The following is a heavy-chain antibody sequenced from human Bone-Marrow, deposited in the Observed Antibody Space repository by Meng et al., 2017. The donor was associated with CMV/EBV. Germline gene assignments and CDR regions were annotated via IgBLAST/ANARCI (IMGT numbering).Heavy chain of an antibody. V-gene: IGHV3-21*01. D-gene: IGHD1-26*01. CDR2: ISSSSSYI. J-gene: IGHJ6*02. Sequence: GESLKISCAASGFTFSSYSMNWVRQAPGKGLEWVSSISSSSSYIYYADSVKGRFTISRDNAKNSLYLQMNSLRAEDTAVYYCAREKDSGSYQTGDYYYYYGMDVWGQGTTVTVSS. CDR1: GFTFSSYS. CDR3: AREKDSGSYQTGDYYYYYGMDV.